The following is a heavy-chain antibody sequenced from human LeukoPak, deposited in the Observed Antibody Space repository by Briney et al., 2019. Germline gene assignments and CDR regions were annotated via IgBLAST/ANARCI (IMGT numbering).Heavy chain of an antibody. CDR3: ARSYSSSRGTFDY. CDR1: GFTFSSYG. V-gene: IGHV3-21*01. CDR2: ITSSSSYV. J-gene: IGHJ4*02. D-gene: IGHD6-6*01. Sequence: GGSLRLSCAASGFTFSSYGMNWVRQAPGKGLEWVSSITSSSSYVYYADSVKGRFTISRDNAKNSLYLQMNSLRAEDTAVYYCARSYSSSRGTFDYWGQGTLVTVSS.